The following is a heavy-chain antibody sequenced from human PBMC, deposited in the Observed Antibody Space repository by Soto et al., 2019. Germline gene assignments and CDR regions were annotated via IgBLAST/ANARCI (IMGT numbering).Heavy chain of an antibody. CDR1: GFNFPTYW. J-gene: IGHJ4*02. Sequence: DVQLVESGGGLVQPGGSLRLSCAASGFNFPTYWMTWVRQAPGKGLEWVANIKGDGYEKYYVDSVKGRFTISRDNAKDSLYLQMDRLTAEDTAVYYCARTNSNKYFASDYWGQGTLVTVSS. V-gene: IGHV3-7*01. CDR2: IKGDGYEK. CDR3: ARTNSNKYFASDY. D-gene: IGHD3-22*01.